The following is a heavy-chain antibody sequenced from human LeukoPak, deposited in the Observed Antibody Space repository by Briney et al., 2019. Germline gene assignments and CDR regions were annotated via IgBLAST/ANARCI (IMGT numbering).Heavy chain of an antibody. CDR1: GGSISSGDYS. CDR3: ARDSTDNWFDP. Sequence: SETLSLTCTVSGGSISSGDYSWSWIRQPPGKGLEWIGYIYYSGSTYYNPSLKSRVTISVDTSKNQFSLKLSSVTAADTAVYYCARDSTDNWFDPWGQGTWSPSPQ. CDR2: IYYSGST. J-gene: IGHJ5*02. V-gene: IGHV4-30-4*01.